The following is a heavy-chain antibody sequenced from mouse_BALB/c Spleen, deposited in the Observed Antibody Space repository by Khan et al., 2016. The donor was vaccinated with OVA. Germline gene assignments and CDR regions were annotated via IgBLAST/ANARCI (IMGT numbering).Heavy chain of an antibody. V-gene: IGHV1-61*01. CDR2: IDPSDSET. Sequence: QVQLQQPGAELVRPGASVKLSCKASGYTFTSYWMNWVKQRPGHGLEWIGRIDPSDSETHYNQMFKDKATLTVDKSSSTACMQLSSLTSEDSAVYYCARREKYGYDPSWFAYWGQGTLVTVSA. D-gene: IGHD2-2*01. J-gene: IGHJ3*01. CDR1: GYTFTSYW. CDR3: ARREKYGYDPSWFAY.